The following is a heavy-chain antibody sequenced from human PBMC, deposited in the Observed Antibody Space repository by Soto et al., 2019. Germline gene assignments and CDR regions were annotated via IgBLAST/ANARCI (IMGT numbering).Heavy chain of an antibody. Sequence: QVQLQEWGPGLVKPSETLSLTCTVSGGSISSFYWSWIRQPPGKGLEWIGYIYYSGSTNYNPSLKSRATISVDTSKNQFSLKLSSVTAADTAVYYCASAYYDILTGYYDGAFDIWGQGTMVTVSS. CDR2: IYYSGST. CDR1: GGSISSFY. J-gene: IGHJ3*02. D-gene: IGHD3-9*01. CDR3: ASAYYDILTGYYDGAFDI. V-gene: IGHV4-59*01.